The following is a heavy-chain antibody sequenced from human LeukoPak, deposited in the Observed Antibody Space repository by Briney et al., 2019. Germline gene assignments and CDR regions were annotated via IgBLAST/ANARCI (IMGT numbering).Heavy chain of an antibody. Sequence: PGGSLRLSCAASGFTFSSYDMHWVRQATGKGLEWVSAICTAGDTYYPGSVKGRFTISRENAKNSLYLQMNSLRAGDTAVYYCARGTAMDPYFDYWGQGTLVTVSS. J-gene: IGHJ4*02. D-gene: IGHD5-18*01. CDR3: ARGTAMDPYFDY. CDR2: ICTAGDT. V-gene: IGHV3-13*01. CDR1: GFTFSSYD.